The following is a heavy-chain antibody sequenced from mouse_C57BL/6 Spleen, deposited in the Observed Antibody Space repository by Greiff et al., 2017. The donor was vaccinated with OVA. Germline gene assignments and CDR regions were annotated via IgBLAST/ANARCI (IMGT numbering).Heavy chain of an antibody. D-gene: IGHD1-1*01. CDR2: IDPETGGT. CDR1: GYTFTDYE. Sequence: QVQLQQSGAELVRPGASVTLSCKASGYTFTDYEMHWVKQTPVHGLAWIGAIDPETGGTAYNQKFKGKAILTADKASSTAYMELRSLTSEDSAVYYCTRGDLYYGSSSFADWGQGTLVTVSA. J-gene: IGHJ3*01. CDR3: TRGDLYYGSSSFAD. V-gene: IGHV1-15*01.